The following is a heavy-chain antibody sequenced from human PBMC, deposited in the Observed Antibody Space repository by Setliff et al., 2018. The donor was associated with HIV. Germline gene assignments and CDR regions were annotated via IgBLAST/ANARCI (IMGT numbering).Heavy chain of an antibody. CDR1: GGSIKTAVYY. V-gene: IGHV4-61*09. J-gene: IGHJ6*03. CDR2: ISVKGAT. D-gene: IGHD1-26*01. CDR3: ARGLELNGLLYYYYYMDV. Sequence: LSLTCSVSGGSIKTAVYYWSWIRQPAGKSLEWVGHISVKGATTYNPSLKSRVTTSLDTSKNQFSLKLSSVTAADTAVYYCARGLELNGLLYYYYYMDVWGKGTTVTVSS.